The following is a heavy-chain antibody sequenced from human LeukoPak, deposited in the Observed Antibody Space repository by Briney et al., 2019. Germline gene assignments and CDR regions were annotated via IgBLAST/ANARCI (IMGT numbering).Heavy chain of an antibody. V-gene: IGHV3-23*01. CDR2: MGSDNNP. CDR3: ARDLHYYVAMGV. Sequence: AGGSLRLSCEASGFTFSAYAMTWVRQAPGKGLEWVSSMGSDNNPHYSASVKGRFVISRDNNTSILLLQLNSLRAGDTALYYCARDLHYYVAMGVWGQGTTVTVSS. J-gene: IGHJ6*02. D-gene: IGHD3-10*02. CDR1: GFTFSAYA.